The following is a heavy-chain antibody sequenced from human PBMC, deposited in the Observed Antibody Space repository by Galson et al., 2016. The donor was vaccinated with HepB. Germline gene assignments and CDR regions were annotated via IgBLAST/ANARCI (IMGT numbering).Heavy chain of an antibody. D-gene: IGHD3-10*01. V-gene: IGHV1-46*01. CDR1: GSFFFDYV. CDR3: VRESFDTRGSGTYYRVDYFDY. CDR2: INPSGGST. Sequence: SVKVSCKASGSFFFDYVFHWVRQAPGQGLEWMGLINPSGGSTSQGQKFQDRVIMTRDTSTNTVYMELSSLRSEDTAVYYCVRESFDTRGSGTYYRVDYFDYWGQGTLVTVSS. J-gene: IGHJ4*02.